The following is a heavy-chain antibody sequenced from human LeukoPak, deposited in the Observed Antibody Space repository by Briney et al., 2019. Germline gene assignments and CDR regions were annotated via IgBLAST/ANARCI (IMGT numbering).Heavy chain of an antibody. CDR2: IYYSGST. Sequence: SETLSLTCTVSSGSITPHYWSWIRQPPGKGLEWIGYIYYSGSTNYNPSLKSRVTISLDTSEKQFSLKLSSVTAADTAVYYCARGTVYSWSGPGPWFDPWGQGTLVTVSS. CDR3: ARGTVYSWSGPGPWFDP. CDR1: SGSITPHY. V-gene: IGHV4-59*11. D-gene: IGHD3-3*01. J-gene: IGHJ5*02.